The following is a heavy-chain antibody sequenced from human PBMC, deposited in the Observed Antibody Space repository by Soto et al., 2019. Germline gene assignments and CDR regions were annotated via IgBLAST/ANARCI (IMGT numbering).Heavy chain of an antibody. Sequence: AGGSLRLSCAASGFTFSNYAMNWVRQAPGKGLEWVSGISDSGDSTFYADSVKGRFTISRDNSKNTLYLQLSSLRAEDTAIYYCAKGRCASCYFADYWGQGSLVTVSS. CDR1: GFTFSNYA. CDR2: ISDSGDST. CDR3: AKGRCASCYFADY. J-gene: IGHJ4*02. D-gene: IGHD2-21*01. V-gene: IGHV3-23*01.